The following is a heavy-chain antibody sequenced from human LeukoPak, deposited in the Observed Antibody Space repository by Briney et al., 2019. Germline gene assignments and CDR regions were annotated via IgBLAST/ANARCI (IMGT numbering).Heavy chain of an antibody. D-gene: IGHD6-13*01. Sequence: GGSLRLSCAASGFTVSSDYMSWVRQAPGKGLEWVSVIYSGGTTHYADSVKGRFTISRDNSKNTLYLQMNSLRAEDTAVYYCAKAVGSISWSFDYWGQGTLVTVSS. V-gene: IGHV3-66*01. CDR1: GFTVSSDY. J-gene: IGHJ4*02. CDR3: AKAVGSISWSFDY. CDR2: IYSGGTT.